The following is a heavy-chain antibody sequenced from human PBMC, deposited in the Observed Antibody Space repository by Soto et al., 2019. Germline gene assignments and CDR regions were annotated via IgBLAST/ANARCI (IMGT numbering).Heavy chain of an antibody. CDR3: AREDSIIIPALSDF. J-gene: IGHJ4*02. CDR2: ISKSDYT. D-gene: IGHD2-2*01. CDR1: GFAFNNYG. V-gene: IGHV3-21*01. Sequence: AGGSLRLSCTVSGFAFNNYGINWVRQAPGKGLEWVSSISKSDYTYYSDSVKGRFTISRDNAKNSVSLQMNTLRVEDTAVYYCAREDSIIIPALSDFWGQGTLVTVSS.